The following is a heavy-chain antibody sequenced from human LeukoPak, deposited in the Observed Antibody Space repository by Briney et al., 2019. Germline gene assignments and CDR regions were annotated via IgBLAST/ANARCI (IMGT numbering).Heavy chain of an antibody. D-gene: IGHD6-13*01. J-gene: IGHJ4*02. V-gene: IGHV3-9*01. CDR2: ISWNSGSI. Sequence: PGRSLRLSCAASGFTFDDYAMHWVRHAPGKGLEWVSGISWNSGSIGYADSVKGRFTISRDNAKNSLYLQMNSLRAEDTALYYCATGIAAAGTLDYWGQGTLVTVSS. CDR3: ATGIAAAGTLDY. CDR1: GFTFDDYA.